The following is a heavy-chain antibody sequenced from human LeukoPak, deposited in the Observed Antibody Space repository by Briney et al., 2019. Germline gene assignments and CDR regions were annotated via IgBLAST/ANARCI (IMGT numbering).Heavy chain of an antibody. CDR3: ARDNRKRGYCSGGSCYEVSGWFDP. CDR1: GGSISSSSYY. D-gene: IGHD2-15*01. Sequence: SETLSLTCTVSGGSISSSSYYWGWIRQPPGKGLEWIGSIYYSGSTYYNPSLKSRVTISVDTSKNQFSLKLSSVTAADTAVYYCARDNRKRGYCSGGSCYEVSGWFDPWGQGTLVTVSS. J-gene: IGHJ5*02. CDR2: IYYSGST. V-gene: IGHV4-39*07.